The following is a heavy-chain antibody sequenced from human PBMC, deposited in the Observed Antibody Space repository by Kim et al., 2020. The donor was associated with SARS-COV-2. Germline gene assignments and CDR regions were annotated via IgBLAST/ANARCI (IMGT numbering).Heavy chain of an antibody. V-gene: IGHV3-23*01. J-gene: IGHJ4*02. Sequence: ADSVKGRFTISRDNSKNMLYLQMNSLRVEDTAIYYCVGDLRFGELFAYWGQGSLVTVSS. CDR3: VGDLRFGELFAY. D-gene: IGHD3-10*01.